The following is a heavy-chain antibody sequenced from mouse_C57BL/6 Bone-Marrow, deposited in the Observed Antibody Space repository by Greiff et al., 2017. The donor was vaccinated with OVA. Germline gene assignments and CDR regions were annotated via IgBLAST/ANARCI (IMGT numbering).Heavy chain of an antibody. CDR1: GFNIKDDY. CDR3: TFYDYDWFAY. D-gene: IGHD2-4*01. CDR2: IDPENGDT. Sequence: EVQLQESGAELVRPGASVKLSCTASGFNIKDDYMHSVKQRPEQGLEWIGWIDPENGDTEYASKFQGKATITADTSSNTAYLQLSSLTSEDTAVYYCTFYDYDWFAYWGQGTLVTVSA. V-gene: IGHV14-4*01. J-gene: IGHJ3*01.